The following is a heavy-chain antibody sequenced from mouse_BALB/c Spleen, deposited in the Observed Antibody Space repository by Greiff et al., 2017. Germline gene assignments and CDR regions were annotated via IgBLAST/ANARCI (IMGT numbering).Heavy chain of an antibody. CDR1: GFTFTDYY. V-gene: IGHV7-3*02. CDR2: IRNKANGYTT. CDR3: ARRSYGWYFDV. J-gene: IGHJ1*01. Sequence: EVKVVESGGGLVQPGGSLRLSCATSGFTFTDYYMSWVRQPPGKALEWLGFIRNKANGYTTEYSASVKGRFTISRDNSQSILYLQMNTLRAEDSATYYCARRSYGWYFDVWGAGTTVTVSS. D-gene: IGHD1-1*01.